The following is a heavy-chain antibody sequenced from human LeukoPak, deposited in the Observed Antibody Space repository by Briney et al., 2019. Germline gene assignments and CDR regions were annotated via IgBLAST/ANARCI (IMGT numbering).Heavy chain of an antibody. CDR3: SRLGPYSSDWYGYFDY. CDR2: INPTGGST. CDR1: GYTFTSYY. Sequence: ASVKVSCKASGYTFTSYYIHWVRQAPGQGLEWMGLINPTGGSTSYAQKFQGRVTMTRDTSTSTVYMELSSLRSEDTAVYYCSRLGPYSSDWYGYFDYWGQGTLVTVSS. J-gene: IGHJ4*02. V-gene: IGHV1-46*01. D-gene: IGHD6-19*01.